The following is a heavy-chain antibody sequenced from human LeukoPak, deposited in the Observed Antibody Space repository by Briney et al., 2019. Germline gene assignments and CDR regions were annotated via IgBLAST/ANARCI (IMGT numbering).Heavy chain of an antibody. CDR3: AREGYDILTGPRYRPWYFDL. J-gene: IGHJ2*01. CDR2: IKQDGSEK. Sequence: GGSLRLSCAAPGFTFSSYWMSWVRQAPGKGLEWVANIKQDGSEKYYVDSVKGRFTISRDNAKNSLYLQMNSLIAEDTAVYYCAREGYDILTGPRYRPWYFDLCGRGTLVTVSS. D-gene: IGHD3-9*01. CDR1: GFTFSSYW. V-gene: IGHV3-7*01.